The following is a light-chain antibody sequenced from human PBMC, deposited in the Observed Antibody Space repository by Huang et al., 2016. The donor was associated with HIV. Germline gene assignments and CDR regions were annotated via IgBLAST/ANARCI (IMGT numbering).Light chain of an antibody. Sequence: EIVLTQSPATLSLSPGERATLSCRASQSVSNNLAWYQQKPGQAPRLRIYDASNRATGIPARFSGSGSGTDFTLTISSLEPEDFAVYFCQQRSNWPLTFGGGSKVEIK. CDR2: DAS. CDR1: QSVSNN. J-gene: IGKJ4*01. CDR3: QQRSNWPLT. V-gene: IGKV3-11*01.